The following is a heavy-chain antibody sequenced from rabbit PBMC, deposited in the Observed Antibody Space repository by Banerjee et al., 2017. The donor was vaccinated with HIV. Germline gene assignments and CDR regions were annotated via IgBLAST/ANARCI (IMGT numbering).Heavy chain of an antibody. V-gene: IGHV1S45*01. J-gene: IGHJ3*01. CDR3: ARYNTYGYSGYGYGLDL. D-gene: IGHD6-1*01. CDR1: GFSFSNKYV. Sequence: QEQLEESGGDLVKPEGSLTLTCTASGFSFSNKYVMCWVRQAPGKGLEWIACINTSSGNTVYASWAKGRFTISKTSSTTVTLQMTSLTAADTATYFCARYNTYGYSGYGYGLDLWGQGTLVTVS. CDR2: INTSSGNT.